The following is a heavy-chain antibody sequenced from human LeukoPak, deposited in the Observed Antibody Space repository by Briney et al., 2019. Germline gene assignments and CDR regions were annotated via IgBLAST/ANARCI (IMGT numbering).Heavy chain of an antibody. Sequence: ASVKVSCKPSGYTFSDFYIHWVRQAAGQGLEYVGWITPKSGDTYSPQRFQGRVTMTRDASISTAYMELSSLRSDDTAVYFCARVRLADERAWAYWGQGTLVTVSS. CDR3: ARVRLADERAWAY. D-gene: IGHD3-3*02. CDR2: ITPKSGDT. CDR1: GYTFSDFY. J-gene: IGHJ4*02. V-gene: IGHV1-2*02.